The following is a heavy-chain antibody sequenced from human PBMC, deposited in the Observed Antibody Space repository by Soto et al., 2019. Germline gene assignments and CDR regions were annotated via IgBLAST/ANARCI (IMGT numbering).Heavy chain of an antibody. Sequence: QVQLVESGGGVVQPGRSLRLSCAASGFTFSSYGMHWVRQAPGKGLEWVAVIWYDGSNKYYADSVKGRFTISRDNSKNTLDLQMNSLRAEDTAVYYCARGSCTNGVCYPYYYYYYMDVWGKGTTVTVSS. J-gene: IGHJ6*03. CDR3: ARGSCTNGVCYPYYYYYYMDV. CDR2: IWYDGSNK. D-gene: IGHD2-8*01. V-gene: IGHV3-33*01. CDR1: GFTFSSYG.